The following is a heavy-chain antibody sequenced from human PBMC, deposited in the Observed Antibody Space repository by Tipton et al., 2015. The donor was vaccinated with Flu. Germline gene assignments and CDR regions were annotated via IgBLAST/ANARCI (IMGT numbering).Heavy chain of an antibody. Sequence: QLVQSGAEVKPSETLSLTCAVYGGSFSGYYWSWIRQPPGKGLEWIGSIYYSGSTYYNPSLKSRVTISVDTSKNQFSLKLSSVTAADTAVYYCARHRSGAIFGVVNRLHNWFDPWGQGTLVTVSS. J-gene: IGHJ5*02. CDR1: GGSFSGYY. V-gene: IGHV4-39*01. CDR2: IYYSGST. CDR3: ARHRSGAIFGVVNRLHNWFDP. D-gene: IGHD3-3*01.